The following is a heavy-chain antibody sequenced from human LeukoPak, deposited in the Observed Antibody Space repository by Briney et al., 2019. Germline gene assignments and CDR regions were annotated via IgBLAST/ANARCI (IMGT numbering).Heavy chain of an antibody. D-gene: IGHD2-2*01. CDR3: ARGLSRDIVVVPAANNFDY. Sequence: PSETLSLTCAVYGGSFSGNYWSWIRQPPGKGLEWIGEINHSGSTNYNPSLKSRVTISVDTSKNQFSLKLSSVTAADTAVYYCARGLSRDIVVVPAANNFDYWGQGTLVTVSS. CDR2: INHSGST. J-gene: IGHJ4*02. V-gene: IGHV4-34*01. CDR1: GGSFSGNY.